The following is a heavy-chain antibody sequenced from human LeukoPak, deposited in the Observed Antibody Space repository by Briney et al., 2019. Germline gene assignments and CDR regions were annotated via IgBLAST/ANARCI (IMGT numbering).Heavy chain of an antibody. Sequence: SVKVSCEASGGTFSSYAISWVRQAPGQGLEWMGGIIPIFGTANYAQKFQGRVTITADESTSTAYMELSSLRSEDTAVYYCARGVSSSWYPPYYYYMDVWGKGTTVTISS. CDR1: GGTFSSYA. CDR3: ARGVSSSWYPPYYYYMDV. J-gene: IGHJ6*03. D-gene: IGHD6-13*01. CDR2: IIPIFGTA. V-gene: IGHV1-69*13.